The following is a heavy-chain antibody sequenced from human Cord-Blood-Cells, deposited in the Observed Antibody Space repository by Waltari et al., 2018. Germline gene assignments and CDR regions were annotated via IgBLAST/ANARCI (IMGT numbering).Heavy chain of an antibody. CDR2: TYYRSKWYN. J-gene: IGHJ5*02. D-gene: IGHD2-2*01. CDR3: ARAPRQLGYCSSTSCYNWFDP. CDR1: GDSVSSNSAA. Sequence: QVQLQQSGPGLVKPSQTLSLSCSISGDSVSSNSAAWHWIRQSPSRGLVRLERTYYRSKWYNDYAVSVKSRITINPDTSKNQFSLQLNSVTPEDTAVYYCARAPRQLGYCSSTSCYNWFDPWGQGTLVTVSS. V-gene: IGHV6-1*01.